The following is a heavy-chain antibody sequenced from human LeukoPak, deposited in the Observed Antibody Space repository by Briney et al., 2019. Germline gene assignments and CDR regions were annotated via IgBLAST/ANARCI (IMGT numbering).Heavy chain of an antibody. CDR3: ARERGGNSPFDS. J-gene: IGHJ4*02. V-gene: IGHV1-2*02. CDR2: INPNSSVT. CDR1: GYTFTGYY. Sequence: ASVKVSCKTSGYTFTGYYMHWVRQAPGQVLEWMGWINPNSSVTNYAQRFQGRVTMTRDTSISAAYMELRWLTSDDTAVYYCARERGGNSPFDSWGQGTLVTVSS. D-gene: IGHD4-23*01.